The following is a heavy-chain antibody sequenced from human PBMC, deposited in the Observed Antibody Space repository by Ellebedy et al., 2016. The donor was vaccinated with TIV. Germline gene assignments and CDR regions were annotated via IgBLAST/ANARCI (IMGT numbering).Heavy chain of an antibody. CDR3: AKDQVGGDGRWVFDL. V-gene: IGHV3-23*03. CDR1: GFSFSTYA. D-gene: IGHD3-16*01. J-gene: IGHJ3*01. CDR2: IYRGGTKT. Sequence: PGGSLRLSCVGSGFSFSTYATAWVRQTLGKGLEWVSGIYRGGTKTYYADSVKGRFTISRDNSKNTMYLEMNSLRAEDTAIYYCAKDQVGGDGRWVFDLWGQGTMVTVSS.